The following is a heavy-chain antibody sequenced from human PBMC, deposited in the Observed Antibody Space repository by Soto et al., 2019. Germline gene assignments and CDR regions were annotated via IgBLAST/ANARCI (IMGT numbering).Heavy chain of an antibody. CDR1: GDTFTSYG. D-gene: IGHD4-17*01. V-gene: IGHV1-18*01. CDR2: ISAYNGNT. Sequence: GASVKVSCKASGDTFTSYGISWVRQAPGRGLEWMGWISAYNGNTNYAQKLQGRVTMTTDTSTSTAYMELRSLRSDDTAVYYCARAGTVTTFIRRPGVRGMDVWGQGTTVTVSS. CDR3: ARAGTVTTFIRRPGVRGMDV. J-gene: IGHJ6*02.